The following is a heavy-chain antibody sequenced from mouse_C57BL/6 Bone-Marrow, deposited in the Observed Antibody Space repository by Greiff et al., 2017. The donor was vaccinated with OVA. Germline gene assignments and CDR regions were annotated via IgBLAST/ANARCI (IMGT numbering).Heavy chain of an antibody. CDR3: AREDYGSSYWYFDV. J-gene: IGHJ1*03. Sequence: QVQLKQPGAELVMPGASVKLSCKASGYTFTSYWMHWVKQRPGQGLEWIGEIDPPDSYTNYNQKFKGKSTLTVDKSSSTAYMQLSSLTSEDSAVYYCAREDYGSSYWYFDVWGTGTTVTVSS. CDR1: GYTFTSYW. CDR2: IDPPDSYT. V-gene: IGHV1-69*01. D-gene: IGHD1-1*01.